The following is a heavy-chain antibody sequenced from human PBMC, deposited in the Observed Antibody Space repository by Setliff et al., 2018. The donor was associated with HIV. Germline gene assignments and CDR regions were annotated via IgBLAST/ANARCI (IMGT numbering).Heavy chain of an antibody. J-gene: IGHJ4*02. D-gene: IGHD2-21*01. CDR2: ITPILRTT. CDR1: GGTFSTYV. Sequence: SVKVSCKASGGTFSTYVWTWVRQAPGQGLEWMGGITPILRTTNYAQKFQGRVTITADMSTNTAHMELSSLSAEDTAIYYCARDHQTMLWLDYWGQGTLVTVSS. V-gene: IGHV1-69*06. CDR3: ARDHQTMLWLDY.